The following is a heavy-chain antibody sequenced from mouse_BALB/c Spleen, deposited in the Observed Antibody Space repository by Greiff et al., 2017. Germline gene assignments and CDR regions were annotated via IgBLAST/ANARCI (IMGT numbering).Heavy chain of an antibody. V-gene: IGHV1S81*02. J-gene: IGHJ3*01. CDR3: TRSYDYDGFAY. CDR2: INPSNGGT. D-gene: IGHD2-4*01. Sequence: QVQLQQSGAELVKPGASVKLSCKASGYTFTSYYMYWVKQRPGQGLEWIGEINPSNGGTNFNEKFKSKATLTVDKSSSTAYMQLSSLTSEDSAVYYCTRSYDYDGFAYWGQGTLVTVSA. CDR1: GYTFTSYY.